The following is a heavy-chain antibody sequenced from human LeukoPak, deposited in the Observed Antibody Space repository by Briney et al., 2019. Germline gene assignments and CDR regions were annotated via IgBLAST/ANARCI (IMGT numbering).Heavy chain of an antibody. CDR1: GFTVSSNY. J-gene: IGHJ4*02. V-gene: IGHV3-53*01. Sequence: GGSLRPSCAASGFTVSSNYMSWVRQAPGKGLEWVSVIYSGGSTYYADSVKGRFTISRDNSKNTLYLQMNSLRAEDTAVYYCATPLGGYSYGFDYWGQGTLVTVSS. D-gene: IGHD5-18*01. CDR3: ATPLGGYSYGFDY. CDR2: IYSGGST.